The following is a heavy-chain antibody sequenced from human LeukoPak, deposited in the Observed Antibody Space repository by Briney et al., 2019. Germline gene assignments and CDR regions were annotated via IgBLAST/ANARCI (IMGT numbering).Heavy chain of an antibody. J-gene: IGHJ4*02. D-gene: IGHD1-1*01. CDR3: AKDLESALRD. CDR2: ISYDGSDK. Sequence: PGGSLRLSCAASGFTFSSYGMHWVRQAPGKGLEWVAVISYDGSDKYYADSVKGRFTISRDNSKSTLYLQMNSLRAEDTAVYYCAKDLESALRDWGQGTLVTVSS. CDR1: GFTFSSYG. V-gene: IGHV3-30*18.